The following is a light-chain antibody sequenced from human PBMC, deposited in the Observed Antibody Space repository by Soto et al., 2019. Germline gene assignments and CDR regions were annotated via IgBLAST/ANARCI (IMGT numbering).Light chain of an antibody. J-gene: IGKJ4*01. CDR1: QSVSSY. CDR2: DAS. Sequence: SVLPQYPATLSLSPGERATLSCRASQSVSSYLAWYQQKPGQAPRLLIYDASNRATGIPARFSGSGSGTDFTLTISSLEPEDFAVYYCQQRSNWPLTFGGGTKVDI. V-gene: IGKV3-11*01. CDR3: QQRSNWPLT.